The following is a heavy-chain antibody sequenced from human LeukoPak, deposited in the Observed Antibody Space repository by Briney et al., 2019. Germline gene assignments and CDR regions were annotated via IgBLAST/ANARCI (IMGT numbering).Heavy chain of an antibody. V-gene: IGHV4-30-4*08. D-gene: IGHD2-15*01. J-gene: IGHJ6*03. CDR2: IYYSGST. CDR1: GGSISSGDYY. Sequence: PSETLSLACTVSGGSISSGDYYWSWIRQPPGKGLEWIGYIYYSGSTYYNPSLKSRVTISVDTSKNQFSLKLSSETAADTAVYYCARDVVGRDMATMGYYMDVWGKGTTVTVSS. CDR3: ARDVVGRDMATMGYYMDV.